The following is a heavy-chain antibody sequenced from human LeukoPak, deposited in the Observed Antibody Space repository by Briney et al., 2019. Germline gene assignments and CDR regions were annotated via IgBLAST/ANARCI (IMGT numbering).Heavy chain of an antibody. V-gene: IGHV3-53*01. CDR1: GFTVSSNS. CDR2: IYSDNT. D-gene: IGHD4/OR15-4a*01. J-gene: IGHJ4*02. Sequence: GGSLRLSCTVSGFTVSSNSMSWVRQAPGKELEWVSFIYSDNTHYSDSVKGRFTISRDNSKNTLYLQMNSLRAEDTAVYYCARRAGAYSHPYDYWGQGTLVAVSS. CDR3: ARRAGAYSHPYDY.